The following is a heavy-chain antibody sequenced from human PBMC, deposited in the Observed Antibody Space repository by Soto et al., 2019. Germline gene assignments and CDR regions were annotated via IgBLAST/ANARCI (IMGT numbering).Heavy chain of an antibody. J-gene: IGHJ4*02. CDR1: GGSISSGGYY. CDR2: IYYSGST. V-gene: IGHV4-31*03. CDR3: ARTVNVDTAMVFDY. Sequence: QVQLQESGPGLVKPSQTLSLTCTVSGGSISSGGYYWSWIRQHPGKGLEWIGYIYYSGSTYYNPSLKSRVHRSVDTSKNQFSLKLSSVTAADTAVYYCARTVNVDTAMVFDYWGQGTLVTVSS. D-gene: IGHD5-18*01.